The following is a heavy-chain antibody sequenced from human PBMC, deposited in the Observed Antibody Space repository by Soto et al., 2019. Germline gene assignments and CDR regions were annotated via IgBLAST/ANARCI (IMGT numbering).Heavy chain of an antibody. CDR2: IYPGDSDT. J-gene: IGHJ5*02. CDR1: GYIFTSYW. V-gene: IGHV5-51*01. D-gene: IGHD6-13*01. Sequence: GESLKISCNCSGYIFTSYWIGWVRQMPGKGLEWMGIIYPGDSDTRYSPSFQGQVTISADKSISTAYLQWSSLKASDTAMYYCARHGVAAAGTTNWFDPWGQGTLVTVSS. CDR3: ARHGVAAAGTTNWFDP.